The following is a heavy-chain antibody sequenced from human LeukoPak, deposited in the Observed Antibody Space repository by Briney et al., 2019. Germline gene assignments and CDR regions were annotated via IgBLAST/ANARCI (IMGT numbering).Heavy chain of an antibody. J-gene: IGHJ4*02. D-gene: IGHD3-22*01. Sequence: GESLKISCKGSGYSFTSYWISWVRQMPGKGLEWMGRIDPSDSYTNYSPSFQGHVTISADKSISTAYLQWSSLKASDTAMYYCARRVFNSSGYYLYYFDYWGQGTLVTVSS. CDR1: GYSFTSYW. CDR2: IDPSDSYT. CDR3: ARRVFNSSGYYLYYFDY. V-gene: IGHV5-10-1*01.